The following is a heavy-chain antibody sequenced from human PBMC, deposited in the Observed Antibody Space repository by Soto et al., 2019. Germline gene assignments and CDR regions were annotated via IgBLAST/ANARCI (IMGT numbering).Heavy chain of an antibody. V-gene: IGHV3-66*01. CDR3: ARDLGDDVCACYI. CDR2: IYSGGST. Sequence: EVQLVESGGGLVQPGGSLRLSCAASGFTLSSNSMSWVRQAPGKGLEWVSVIYSGGSTSYADSVKGRFTISRDSSKTTLYLQMHSLRAEDTAVYYCARDLGDDVCACYIWGQGTMVTVSS. J-gene: IGHJ3*02. D-gene: IGHD3-16*01. CDR1: GFTLSSNS.